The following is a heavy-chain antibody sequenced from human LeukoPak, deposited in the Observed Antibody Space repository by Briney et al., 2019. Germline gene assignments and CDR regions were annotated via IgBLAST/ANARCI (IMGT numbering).Heavy chain of an antibody. Sequence: GGSLRLSCAASGFTLSSYAMSWVRQAPGKGLEWVSDISGSAGSTYYADSVKGRFTISRDNSKNTLYLQMNSLRADDTAVYYCAKELTGTTGFDYWGQGTLVTVSS. V-gene: IGHV3-23*01. CDR3: AKELTGTTGFDY. CDR2: ISGSAGST. D-gene: IGHD1-7*01. CDR1: GFTLSSYA. J-gene: IGHJ4*02.